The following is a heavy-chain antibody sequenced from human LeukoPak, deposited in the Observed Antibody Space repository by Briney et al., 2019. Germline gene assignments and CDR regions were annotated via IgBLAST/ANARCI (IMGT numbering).Heavy chain of an antibody. J-gene: IGHJ4*02. V-gene: IGHV1-18*01. Sequence: GASVKVSCKASGYAFTNYGISWVRQAPGQGLEWMGWIRTDNGNTGYAQKFQGRVTMTTDTSTSTAYMELRSPRSDDTAVYYCARDRSSSFFWGQGTLVTVSS. CDR2: IRTDNGNT. D-gene: IGHD6-6*01. CDR1: GYAFTNYG. CDR3: ARDRSSSFF.